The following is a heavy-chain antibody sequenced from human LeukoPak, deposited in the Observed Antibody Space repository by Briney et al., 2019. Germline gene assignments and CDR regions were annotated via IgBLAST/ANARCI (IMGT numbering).Heavy chain of an antibody. CDR3: ARDKPRRTKEDFSRRDPFDI. CDR1: GYTFTSYG. Sequence: ASVKVSCKASGYTFTSYGISWVRQAPGQGLEWMGWISAYNGNTNYAQKLQGRVTMTTDTSTSTAYMELRSLRSDDTAVYYCARDKPRRTKEDFSRRDPFDIWGQGTMVTVSS. CDR2: ISAYNGNT. J-gene: IGHJ3*02. V-gene: IGHV1-18*01. D-gene: IGHD2-2*01.